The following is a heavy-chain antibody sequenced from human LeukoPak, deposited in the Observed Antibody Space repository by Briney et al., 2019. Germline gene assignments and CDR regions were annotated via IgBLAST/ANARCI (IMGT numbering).Heavy chain of an antibody. CDR2: IYSTGST. CDR1: GGSISSHY. J-gene: IGHJ4*02. Sequence: SETLSLTCTVSGGSISSHYWSWIRQPAGKGLEWIGRIYSTGSTNYNPSLKSRVTMSVDTSKNQFSLRLRSVTAADTAVYYCARQIASAGMAGFDFWGQGALVTVSS. V-gene: IGHV4-4*07. CDR3: ARQIASAGMAGFDF. D-gene: IGHD6-13*01.